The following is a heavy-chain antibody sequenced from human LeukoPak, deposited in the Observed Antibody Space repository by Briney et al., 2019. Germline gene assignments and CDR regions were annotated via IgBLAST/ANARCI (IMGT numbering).Heavy chain of an antibody. Sequence: GASVKVSCKASGYTFTSYYINWVRQATGQGLEWMGWMNPNSGNTGYAQKFQGRVTMTRNTIISTAYMEMSSLRSEDTAVYYCARVARYYDSSGHYWGQGNLVTVSS. J-gene: IGHJ4*02. CDR1: GYTFTSYY. D-gene: IGHD3-22*01. V-gene: IGHV1-8*01. CDR2: MNPNSGNT. CDR3: ARVARYYDSSGHY.